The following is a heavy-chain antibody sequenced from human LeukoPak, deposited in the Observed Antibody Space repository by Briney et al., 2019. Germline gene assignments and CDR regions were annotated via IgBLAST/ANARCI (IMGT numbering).Heavy chain of an antibody. CDR3: AIKSDFWIGYFRY. Sequence: GGSLRLSCAASGFTFSSYAMSWVRQAPGKGLEWVSAISGSGGSTYYADSVKGRFTISRDNSKNTLYLQMNSLRAEETAVSYCAIKSDFWIGYFRYWGQGTLVTVSS. V-gene: IGHV3-23*01. J-gene: IGHJ4*02. D-gene: IGHD3-3*01. CDR2: ISGSGGST. CDR1: GFTFSSYA.